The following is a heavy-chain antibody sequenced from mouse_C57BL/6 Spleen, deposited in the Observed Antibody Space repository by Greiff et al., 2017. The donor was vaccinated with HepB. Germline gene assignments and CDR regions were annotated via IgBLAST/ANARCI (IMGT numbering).Heavy chain of an antibody. CDR3: ARCPHYYGSSFDY. J-gene: IGHJ2*01. D-gene: IGHD1-1*01. Sequence: VQLQQPGAELVRPGSSVKLSCKASGYTFTSYWMHWVKQRPIQGLEWIGNIDPSDSETHYNQKFKDKATLTVDKSSSTAYMQLSGLTSEDSAVYYCARCPHYYGSSFDYWGQGTTLTVSS. CDR2: IDPSDSET. CDR1: GYTFTSYW. V-gene: IGHV1-52*01.